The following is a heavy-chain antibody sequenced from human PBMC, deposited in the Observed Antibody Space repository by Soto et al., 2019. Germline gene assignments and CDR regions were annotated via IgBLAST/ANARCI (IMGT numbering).Heavy chain of an antibody. V-gene: IGHV1-69*06. J-gene: IGHJ4*02. Sequence: GASVKVSCKASGCSLSTNPISWVRQAPGQGLEWMGGTGSGTGPGNHAQKFQGRLTVTADKSTSTVYVELTNLSSEDTAVYYCARRDSGGFYRFFDSWGQGTLVTVSS. D-gene: IGHD2-15*01. CDR1: GCSLSTNP. CDR2: TGSGTGPG. CDR3: ARRDSGGFYRFFDS.